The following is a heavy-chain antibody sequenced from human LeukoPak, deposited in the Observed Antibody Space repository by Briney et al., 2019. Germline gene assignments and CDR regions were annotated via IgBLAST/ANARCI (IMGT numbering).Heavy chain of an antibody. D-gene: IGHD3-3*01. Sequence: GASVKVSCKVSGYTLTELSMHWVRQAPGKGREWMGGFDPEDGETIYAQKFQGRVTMTEDTSTDTAYMGLSSLRSEDTAVYYCALVVRFLEGWFDPWGQRTLVTVSS. J-gene: IGHJ5*02. CDR2: FDPEDGET. V-gene: IGHV1-24*01. CDR3: ALVVRFLEGWFDP. CDR1: GYTLTELS.